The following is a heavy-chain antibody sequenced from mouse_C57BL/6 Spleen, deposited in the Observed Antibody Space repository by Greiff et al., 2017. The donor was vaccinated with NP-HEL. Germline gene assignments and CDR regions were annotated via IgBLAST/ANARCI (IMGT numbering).Heavy chain of an antibody. CDR1: GYTFTSYW. J-gene: IGHJ3*01. CDR3: AREGYGNYLFAY. V-gene: IGHV1-64*01. CDR2: IHPNSGST. D-gene: IGHD2-10*02. Sequence: QVQLQQPGAELVKPGASVKLSCKASGYTFTSYWMPWVKQRPGQGLEWIGMIHPNSGSTNYNEKFKSKATLTVDKSSSTAYMQLSSLTSEDSAVYYCAREGYGNYLFAYWGQGTLVTVSA.